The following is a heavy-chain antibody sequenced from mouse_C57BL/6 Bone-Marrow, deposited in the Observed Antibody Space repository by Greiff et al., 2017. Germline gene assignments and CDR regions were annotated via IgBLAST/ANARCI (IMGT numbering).Heavy chain of an antibody. J-gene: IGHJ2*01. CDR3: ARWTYGKSY. Sequence: QVQLKQPGAELVRPGSSVKLSCKASGYTFTSYWMDWVKQRPGQGLEWIGNIYPSDSETHYNQKFKDKATLTVDKSSSPAYMQLSSLTSEDSAVYYCARWTYGKSYWGQGTTLTVSS. D-gene: IGHD2-1*01. CDR2: IYPSDSET. CDR1: GYTFTSYW. V-gene: IGHV1-61*01.